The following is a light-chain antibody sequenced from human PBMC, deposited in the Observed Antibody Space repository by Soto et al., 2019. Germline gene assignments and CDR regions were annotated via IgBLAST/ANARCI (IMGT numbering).Light chain of an antibody. CDR2: NAS. Sequence: EIVLAQSPATLSLSPGERATLSCRASQSVGNFLAWYQHRPGQAPRLLILNASTRATGIPPRFSGSGSGTDFTLPISRLEPEDFAVYYCQQRRNWPLTFGGGTKVEIK. CDR1: QSVGNF. J-gene: IGKJ4*01. CDR3: QQRRNWPLT. V-gene: IGKV3-11*01.